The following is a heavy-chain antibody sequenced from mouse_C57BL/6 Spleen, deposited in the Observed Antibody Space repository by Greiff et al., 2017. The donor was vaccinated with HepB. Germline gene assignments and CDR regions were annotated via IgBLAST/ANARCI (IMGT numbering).Heavy chain of an antibody. Sequence: VQLVESGPGLVQPSQSLSITCTVSGFSLTSYGVHWVRQSPGKGLEWLGVIWSGGSTDYNAAFISRLSISKDNSKSQVFFKMNSLQADDTAIYYCARDRLYDGYYEAMDYWGQGTSVTVSS. D-gene: IGHD2-3*01. CDR3: ARDRLYDGYYEAMDY. CDR1: GFSLTSYG. J-gene: IGHJ4*01. V-gene: IGHV2-2*01. CDR2: IWSGGST.